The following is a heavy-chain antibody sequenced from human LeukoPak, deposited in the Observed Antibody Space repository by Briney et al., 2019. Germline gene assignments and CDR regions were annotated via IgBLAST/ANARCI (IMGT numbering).Heavy chain of an antibody. J-gene: IGHJ4*02. V-gene: IGHV3-23*01. CDR1: GFTFTSYA. Sequence: GGSLRLSCAASGFTFTSYAMSWVRQAPGKGLEWVSVISSGGGSTYYADSVKGRFTISRDNAKNSLYLQMNSLRVEDTAVYYCAIDRRYWGQGTLVTVSS. CDR3: AIDRRY. CDR2: ISSGGGST.